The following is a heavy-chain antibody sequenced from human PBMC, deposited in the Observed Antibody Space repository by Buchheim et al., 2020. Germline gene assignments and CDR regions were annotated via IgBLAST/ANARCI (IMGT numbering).Heavy chain of an antibody. J-gene: IGHJ4*02. CDR3: ARQRGVGSYWIGKNVVSKNYFDY. Sequence: QLQLQESGPGLVRPSETLSLTCSVSGDSITSRSSYWAWIRQAPGKGLEWIGTVYYSGSTYSNPSLNSRFTVSVDPSKNPFSLKLNSVTAADTAVYFCARQRGVGSYWIGKNVVSKNYFDYWGRGTL. D-gene: IGHD1-26*01. CDR2: VYYSGST. V-gene: IGHV4-39*01. CDR1: GDSITSRSSY.